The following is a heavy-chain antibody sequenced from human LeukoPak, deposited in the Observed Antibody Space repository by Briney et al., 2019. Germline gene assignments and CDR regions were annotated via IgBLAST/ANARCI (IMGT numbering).Heavy chain of an antibody. CDR2: IYHSGST. CDR1: GGSISSGGYS. Sequence: SQTLSLTCAVSGGSISSGGYSWSWIRQPPGKGLEWIGYIYHSGSTYYNPSLKSRVTISVDRSKNQFSLKLSSVTAADTAVYYCARARVPIPEEYYFDYWGQGTLVTVSS. D-gene: IGHD2-2*02. V-gene: IGHV4-30-2*01. CDR3: ARARVPIPEEYYFDY. J-gene: IGHJ4*02.